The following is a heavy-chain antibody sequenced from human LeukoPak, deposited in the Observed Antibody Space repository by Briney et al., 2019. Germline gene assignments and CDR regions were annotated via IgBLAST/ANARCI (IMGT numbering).Heavy chain of an antibody. J-gene: IGHJ4*02. Sequence: GGSLRLSCAASGFTFSSYAMSWVRQAPGKGLEWVSGISGSGDSTYYADSVRGRFTISRDNSKNTLYLQMNSLRAEDTAVYYCAKGSRATAFDYWGQGTLVTVSS. CDR3: AKGSRATAFDY. D-gene: IGHD1-26*01. CDR1: GFTFSSYA. V-gene: IGHV3-23*01. CDR2: ISGSGDST.